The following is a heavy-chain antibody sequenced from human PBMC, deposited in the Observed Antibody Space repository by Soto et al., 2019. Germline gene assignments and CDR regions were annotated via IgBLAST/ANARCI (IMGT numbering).Heavy chain of an antibody. D-gene: IGHD3-3*01. V-gene: IGHV3-23*01. CDR1: GFTFSSYA. J-gene: IGHJ6*02. CDR2: ISGSGGST. CDR3: AKGSYDFWSGYFRDYYYGIDV. Sequence: GGSLRLSCAASGFTFSSYAMSWVRQAPGKGLEWVSAISGSGGSTYYADSVKGRFTISRDNSKNTLYLQMNSLRAEDTAVYYCAKGSYDFWSGYFRDYYYGIDVWGQGTTVTVSS.